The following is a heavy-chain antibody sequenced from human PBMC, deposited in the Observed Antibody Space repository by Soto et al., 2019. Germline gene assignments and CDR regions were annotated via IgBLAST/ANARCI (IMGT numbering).Heavy chain of an antibody. CDR1: GGTFSSYT. D-gene: IGHD3-22*01. CDR2: IIPILGIA. J-gene: IGHJ6*02. Sequence: QVQLVQSGAEVKKPGSSVKVSCKASGGTFSSYTISWVRQAPGQGLEWMGRIIPILGIANYAQKFQGRVRFTADKSTSIAYMERSSLRSEDTAVYYCARQYYYDSSGYYVDYYGMDVWGQGTTVTVSS. V-gene: IGHV1-69*02. CDR3: ARQYYYDSSGYYVDYYGMDV.